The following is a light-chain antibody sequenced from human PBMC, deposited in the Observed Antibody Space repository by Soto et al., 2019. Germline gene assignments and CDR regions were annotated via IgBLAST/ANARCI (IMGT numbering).Light chain of an antibody. Sequence: EIVLTQSPGTLSLSPGEIATLYFSASQSVTSNYLAWYQQKPGQAPRLLIFGASIRDTGIPDRFTGSGSGTDFTLTISRLEPEDFAVYHCQQYGSSPTTFGQGTKVDIK. CDR1: QSVTSNY. CDR2: GAS. CDR3: QQYGSSPTT. V-gene: IGKV3-20*01. J-gene: IGKJ1*01.